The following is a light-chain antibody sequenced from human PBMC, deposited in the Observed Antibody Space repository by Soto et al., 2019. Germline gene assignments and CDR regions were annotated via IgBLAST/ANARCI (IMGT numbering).Light chain of an antibody. V-gene: IGKV3-20*01. J-gene: IGKJ1*01. CDR2: GAS. CDR3: QQYAGSPRT. Sequence: GLNQSPGTLSLSTGEIATLSCRASQSVSNNYLAWYQQKPGQAPRLLIYGASNRATGIPDRFTGSGSGTDFTLTINRVEPEDFAVYFCQQYAGSPRTFGQGTKVDIK. CDR1: QSVSNNY.